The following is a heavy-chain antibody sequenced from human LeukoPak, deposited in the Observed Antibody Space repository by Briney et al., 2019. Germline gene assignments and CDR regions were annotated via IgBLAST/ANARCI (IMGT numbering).Heavy chain of an antibody. CDR1: GFTFDDYA. D-gene: IGHD5-18*01. Sequence: GGSLRLSCAASGFTFDDYAMHWVRQAPGRGLEWVSGISWNSGSIGYADSVKGRFTISRDNAKNSLYLQMNSLRAEDTALYYCAKGYSYGGGYFDYRGQGTLVTVSS. V-gene: IGHV3-9*01. CDR2: ISWNSGSI. J-gene: IGHJ4*02. CDR3: AKGYSYGGGYFDY.